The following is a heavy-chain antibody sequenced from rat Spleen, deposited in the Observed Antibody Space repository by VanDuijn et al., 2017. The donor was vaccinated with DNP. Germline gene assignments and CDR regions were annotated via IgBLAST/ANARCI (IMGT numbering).Heavy chain of an antibody. D-gene: IGHD1-11*01. CDR3: TSGYGGPDY. V-gene: IGHV5S23*01. J-gene: IGHJ2*01. CDR2: ISNTGGST. Sequence: EVQLVVSGGGLVQPGNSLRLSCAGSGFTFSDNVMAWVRQSPTKGLEWVASISNTGGSTYYRDSVKGRFIISRDNAKSTLYLQMDSLRSEDTATYYCTSGYGGPDYWGQGVMVTVSS. CDR1: GFTFSDNV.